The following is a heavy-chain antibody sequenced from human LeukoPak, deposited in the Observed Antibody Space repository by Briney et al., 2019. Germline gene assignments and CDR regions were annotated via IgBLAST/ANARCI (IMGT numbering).Heavy chain of an antibody. CDR3: AKGENWNDVSGYFDC. CDR1: GFTFSDYY. Sequence: GGSLRLSCAASGFTFSDYYMSWIRQAPGKGLEWVSAIRGSGASTYYADSVKGRFTISRDSSKNTLYLQMNSLRAEDTAVYYCAKGENWNDVSGYFDCWGQGTLVTVSS. CDR2: IRGSGAST. V-gene: IGHV3-23*01. J-gene: IGHJ4*02. D-gene: IGHD1-1*01.